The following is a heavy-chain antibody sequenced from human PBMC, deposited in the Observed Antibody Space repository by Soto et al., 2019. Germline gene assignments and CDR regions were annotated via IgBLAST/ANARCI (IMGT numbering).Heavy chain of an antibody. V-gene: IGHV3-13*01. Sequence: EVQLVESGGGLVQPGGSLRLSCAASGFTFSSYDMHWVRQATGKGLEGVSAIGTAVDTYYPGSVKGRFTISRENAKNSLYLQMNSRRAGDTAVYYCARVARLWDGSGSWYFDLWGRGTLVTVSS. CDR1: GFTFSSYD. CDR3: ARVARLWDGSGSWYFDL. CDR2: IGTAVDT. D-gene: IGHD3-10*01. J-gene: IGHJ2*01.